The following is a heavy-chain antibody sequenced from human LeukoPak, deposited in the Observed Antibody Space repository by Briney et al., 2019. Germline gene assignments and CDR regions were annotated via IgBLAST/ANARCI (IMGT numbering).Heavy chain of an antibody. CDR1: GFTFSSYS. Sequence: GGSLRLSCAASGFTFSSYSMSWVRQAPGKGLEWVANIKPDGSEKYYVDSVKGRFTISRDNAKNSLYLQINSLRAEDTAVFYCATGYCTSTTCYRSRFDYWGQGTLVTVSS. V-gene: IGHV3-7*01. CDR3: ATGYCTSTTCYRSRFDY. J-gene: IGHJ4*02. D-gene: IGHD2-2*01. CDR2: IKPDGSEK.